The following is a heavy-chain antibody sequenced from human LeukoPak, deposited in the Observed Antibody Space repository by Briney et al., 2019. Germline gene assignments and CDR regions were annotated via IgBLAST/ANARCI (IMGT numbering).Heavy chain of an antibody. CDR3: ARDGSREKQWLVFDY. Sequence: GASVKVSCKASGYTFTSYGISWVRQAPGQGLEWMGWISAYNGNTNYAQKLQGRVTMTTDTSTSTAYMELRSLRSDDTAVYYCARDGSREKQWLVFDYWGQGTLVTVSS. J-gene: IGHJ4*02. CDR2: ISAYNGNT. D-gene: IGHD6-19*01. CDR1: GYTFTSYG. V-gene: IGHV1-18*01.